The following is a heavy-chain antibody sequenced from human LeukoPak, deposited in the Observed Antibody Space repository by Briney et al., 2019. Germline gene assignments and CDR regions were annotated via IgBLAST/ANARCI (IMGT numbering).Heavy chain of an antibody. D-gene: IGHD1-26*01. CDR1: GGTFSSYA. J-gene: IGHJ4*02. CDR2: IIPIFGTA. V-gene: IGHV1-69*13. CDR3: ARDGPDSGSRYFDY. Sequence: SVKVSCTASGGTFSSYAISWVRQAPGQGLEWMGGIIPIFGTANYAQKFQGRVTITADESTSTAYMELSSLRSEDTAVYYCARDGPDSGSRYFDYWGQGTLVTVSS.